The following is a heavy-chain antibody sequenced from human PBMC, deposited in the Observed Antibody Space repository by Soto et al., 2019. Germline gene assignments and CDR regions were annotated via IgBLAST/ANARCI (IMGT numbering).Heavy chain of an antibody. CDR1: GYTFTSYA. V-gene: IGHV1-3*01. J-gene: IGHJ4*02. D-gene: IGHD2-15*01. Sequence: GASVKVSCKASGYTFTSYAMHWVRQAPGQRLEWMGWINAGNGNTKYSQKFQGRVTITRDTSASTAYMELSSLRSEDTAVYYCATVSGGFCSGGSCYYYPVEFGYWGQGTLVTVSS. CDR2: INAGNGNT. CDR3: ATVSGGFCSGGSCYYYPVEFGY.